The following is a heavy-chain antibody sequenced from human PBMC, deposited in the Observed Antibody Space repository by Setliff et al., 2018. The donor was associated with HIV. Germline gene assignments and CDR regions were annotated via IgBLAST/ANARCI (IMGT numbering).Heavy chain of an antibody. D-gene: IGHD4-17*01. J-gene: IGHJ4*02. Sequence: ASVKVSCKASGYTFTGYYMHWVRQAPGQGLEWMGWINPDSGSTNYAQKFQGWVTMTSDTSITTAYMELSRLTSDDTAVYYCARGTYTDYEVGDYWGQGTLVTVSS. CDR3: ARGTYTDYEVGDY. CDR2: INPDSGST. CDR1: GYTFTGYY. V-gene: IGHV1-2*04.